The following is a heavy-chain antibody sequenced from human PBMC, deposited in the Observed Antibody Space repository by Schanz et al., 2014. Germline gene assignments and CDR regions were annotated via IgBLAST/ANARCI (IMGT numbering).Heavy chain of an antibody. V-gene: IGHV1-18*01. CDR2: ISVYTGNT. D-gene: IGHD5-12*01. CDR3: ARGISGYGANNDFDY. CDR1: GYTFTTYA. J-gene: IGHJ4*02. Sequence: QVQLVQSGAEVKKPGASVRVSCKASGYTFTTYAMSWVRQAPGQGLEWVGWISVYTGNTKYGQKVQGRVTMTADTSTNTAYMELRSLRSDDTTVYYCARGISGYGANNDFDYWGQGTLVTVSS.